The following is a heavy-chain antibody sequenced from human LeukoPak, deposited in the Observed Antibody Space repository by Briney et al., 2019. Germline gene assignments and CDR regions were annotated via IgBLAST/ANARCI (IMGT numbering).Heavy chain of an antibody. CDR2: IYYSGST. V-gene: IGHV4-59*08. D-gene: IGHD6-19*01. CDR1: GGSISSYH. J-gene: IGHJ5*02. Sequence: SETLSLTCTVSGGSISSYHGSWIRQPPGKGREGRGYIYYSGSTNYNPSLKSRVTISVDTSKNQFSLKLSSVTAADTAVYYCARHTQSLPSSRDRYNWFDPWGQGTLVTVSS. CDR3: ARHTQSLPSSRDRYNWFDP.